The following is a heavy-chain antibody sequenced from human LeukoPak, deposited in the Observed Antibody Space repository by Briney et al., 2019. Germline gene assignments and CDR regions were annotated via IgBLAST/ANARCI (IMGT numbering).Heavy chain of an antibody. D-gene: IGHD6-13*01. Sequence: PGGSLRLSCAASGFTFSSYAMSWVRQAPGKGLEWVSAISGSGGSTYYAASVKGRFTISRENSKNTLYLQTNSMRAEDTDVYYCAKCRVTGYSSSWYYFDYWGQGTLVTVSS. CDR3: AKCRVTGYSSSWYYFDY. V-gene: IGHV3-23*01. CDR2: ISGSGGST. J-gene: IGHJ4*02. CDR1: GFTFSSYA.